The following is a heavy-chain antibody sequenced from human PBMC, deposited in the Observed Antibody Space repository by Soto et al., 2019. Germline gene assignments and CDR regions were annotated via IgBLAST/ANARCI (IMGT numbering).Heavy chain of an antibody. CDR3: ATGRATSLEAAFDI. Sequence: ASVKVSCKACGWTFSSYAISWVGQAPGQGLEWMGGIIPIFGTANYAQKFQGRVTITADESTSTAYMELSSLRSEDTAVYYCATGRATSLEAAFDILGQGTMVNVSS. J-gene: IGHJ3*02. V-gene: IGHV1-69*13. CDR2: IIPIFGTA. CDR1: GWTFSSYA.